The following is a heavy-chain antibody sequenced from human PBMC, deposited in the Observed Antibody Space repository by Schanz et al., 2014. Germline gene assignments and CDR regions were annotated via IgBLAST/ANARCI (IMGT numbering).Heavy chain of an antibody. CDR1: GFTVSNSY. CDR3: VSAYGEFLDH. V-gene: IGHV3-53*01. D-gene: IGHD4-17*01. Sequence: PGGSLRLSCAASGFTVSNSYIHWVRQAPGKGLEWVSTIYSSGSTYYADSVRGRFTISRDNSKNTLYLEMNSLRAEDTAMYYCVSAYGEFLDHWGQGTLVTVSS. CDR2: IYSSGST. J-gene: IGHJ4*02.